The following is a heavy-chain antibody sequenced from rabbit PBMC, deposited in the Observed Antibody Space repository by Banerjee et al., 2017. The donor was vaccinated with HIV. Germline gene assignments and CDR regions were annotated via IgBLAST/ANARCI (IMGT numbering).Heavy chain of an antibody. D-gene: IGHD4-1*01. J-gene: IGHJ4*01. Sequence: QEQLEESGGDLVKPEGSLTLTCTASGFSFSNKYVMCWVRQAPGKGLEWLACIHAGSSGSTYYATWAKGRFTISKASWTTVTLQMTSLTAADTASYFCARDLAGVIGWNFNLWGQGTLVTVS. CDR2: IHAGSSGST. CDR3: ARDLAGVIGWNFNL. CDR1: GFSFSNKYV. V-gene: IGHV1S45*01.